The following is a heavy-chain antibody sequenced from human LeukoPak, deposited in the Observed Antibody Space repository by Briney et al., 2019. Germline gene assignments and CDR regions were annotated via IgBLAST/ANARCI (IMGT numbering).Heavy chain of an antibody. D-gene: IGHD1-26*01. V-gene: IGHV4-59*12. CDR2: IYHSGST. Sequence: SETLSLTCTVSGGSISSYYWSWIRQPPGKGLEWIGYIYHSGSTYYNPSLKSRVTISVDRSKNQFSLKLSSVTAADTAVYYCARGRVGASRGPDFDYWGQGTLVTVSS. CDR1: GGSISSYY. J-gene: IGHJ4*02. CDR3: ARGRVGASRGPDFDY.